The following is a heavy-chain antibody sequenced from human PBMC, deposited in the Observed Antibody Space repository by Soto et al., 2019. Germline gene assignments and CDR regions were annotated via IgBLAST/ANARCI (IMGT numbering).Heavy chain of an antibody. V-gene: IGHV2-5*02. CDR3: AHLSYISSWYSSLGYGMDV. Sequence: HITLNESGPTLVKPTQTLTLTCTFSGFSLSTSGMGGGWIRQPPGKHLEWLALIYWDDDKRHSPTLKLRLTITKYPSKNQYVLTMTNMDPVYTATYYCAHLSYISSWYSSLGYGMDVWGHGTTVTVSS. J-gene: IGHJ6*02. CDR1: GFSLSTSGMG. CDR2: IYWDDDK. D-gene: IGHD6-13*01.